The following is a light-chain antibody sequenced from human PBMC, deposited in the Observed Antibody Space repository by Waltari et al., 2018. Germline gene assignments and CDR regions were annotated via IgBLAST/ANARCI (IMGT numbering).Light chain of an antibody. Sequence: QSALTQPRSVSGSPGQSVSITSRGSSTDVGGSHFVSWYQQFPGKAPRLLLFDVSKRSSGVPDRFSGSKAGNTASLTISGLVPEDEAVYYCCSFVGSYTSVFGGGTKLTVL. CDR3: CSFVGSYTSV. CDR1: STDVGGSHF. V-gene: IGLV2-11*01. CDR2: DVS. J-gene: IGLJ3*02.